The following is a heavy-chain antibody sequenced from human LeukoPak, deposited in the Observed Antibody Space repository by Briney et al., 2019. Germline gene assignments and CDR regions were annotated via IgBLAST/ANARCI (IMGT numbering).Heavy chain of an antibody. CDR1: GGSISSYY. CDR3: ARSGLDSRYYFGMDV. D-gene: IGHD5-12*01. CDR2: IYYSGST. J-gene: IGHJ6*02. Sequence: PSETLSLTCTFSGGSISSYYWSWIRQPPGGGLEWIGYIYYSGSTNYNPSLKRRVTISLDTSKSQFSLKLRSVTAADTAVYYCARSGLDSRYYFGMDVWGQGTTVTVSS. V-gene: IGHV4-59*01.